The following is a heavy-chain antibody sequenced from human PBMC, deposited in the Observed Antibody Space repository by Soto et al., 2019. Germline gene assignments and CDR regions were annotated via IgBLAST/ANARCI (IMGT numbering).Heavy chain of an antibody. V-gene: IGHV1-18*01. CDR3: AREGPSGSYHNWFDP. D-gene: IGHD1-26*01. Sequence: GASVKVSCKASGYTFTSYGISWVRQAPGQGLEWMGWISAYNGNTNYAQKLQGRVTMTTDTSTSTAYMELRSLRSDDTAVYYCAREGPSGSYHNWFDPWGQGTLVTVYS. CDR2: ISAYNGNT. J-gene: IGHJ5*02. CDR1: GYTFTSYG.